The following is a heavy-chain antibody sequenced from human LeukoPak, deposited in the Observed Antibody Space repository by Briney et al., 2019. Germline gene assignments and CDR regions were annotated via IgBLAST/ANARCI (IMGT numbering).Heavy chain of an antibody. CDR3: ARSADILTGYYNVIGY. Sequence: SETLSLTCTVSGGSISSYYWSWIRQPPGKGLEWIGYIYYSGSTNYNPSLKSRVTISVDTSKNQFSLKLSSVTAADTAVYYCARSADILTGYYNVIGYWGQGTLVTVSS. V-gene: IGHV4-59*01. J-gene: IGHJ4*02. CDR1: GGSISSYY. CDR2: IYYSGST. D-gene: IGHD3-9*01.